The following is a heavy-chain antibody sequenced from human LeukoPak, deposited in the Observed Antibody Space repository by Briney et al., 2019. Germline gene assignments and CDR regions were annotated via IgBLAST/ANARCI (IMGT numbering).Heavy chain of an antibody. CDR3: ARRGSSGWLLFDY. J-gene: IGHJ4*02. CDR2: IPYGGSNK. Sequence: GGSLRLSCAASGFTFSSYAMHWVRQAPGKGLEWVAVIPYGGSNKYYADSVKGRFTISRDNSKNTLYLQMNSLRAEDTAVYYCARRGSSGWLLFDYWGQGTLVTVSS. V-gene: IGHV3-30-3*01. D-gene: IGHD6-19*01. CDR1: GFTFSSYA.